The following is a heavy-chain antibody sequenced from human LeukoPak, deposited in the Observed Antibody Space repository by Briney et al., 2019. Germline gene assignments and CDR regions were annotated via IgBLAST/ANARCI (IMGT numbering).Heavy chain of an antibody. D-gene: IGHD2-21*01. CDR3: ARDFAYKKFDY. V-gene: IGHV3-7*03. Sequence: GGSLRLSCAASGPIFSGSWMNWVRQAPGKGLEWVATINPDGNKKGLADSVRGRFTISRDDAENSLYLQMNSLRVEDTAVYYCARDFAYKKFDYWGQGTLVTVSS. CDR2: INPDGNKK. CDR1: GPIFSGSW. J-gene: IGHJ4*02.